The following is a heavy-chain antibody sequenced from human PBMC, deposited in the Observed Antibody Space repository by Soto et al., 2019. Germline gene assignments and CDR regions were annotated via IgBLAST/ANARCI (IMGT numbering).Heavy chain of an antibody. J-gene: IGHJ3*02. Sequence: GGSLRLSCASSGFTFSSYWMHWVRQAPGKGLVWVSRINSDGSSTSYADSVKGRFTISRDNAKNTLYLQMNSLRAEDTAVYYCARVLAARSNAFDIWGQGTMVTVSS. CDR3: ARVLAARSNAFDI. CDR2: INSDGSST. V-gene: IGHV3-74*01. CDR1: GFTFSSYW. D-gene: IGHD6-6*01.